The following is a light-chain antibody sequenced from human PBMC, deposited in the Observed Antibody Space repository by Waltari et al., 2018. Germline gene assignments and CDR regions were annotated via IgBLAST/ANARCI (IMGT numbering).Light chain of an antibody. J-gene: IGKJ4*01. CDR2: YAN. CDR3: QQGNSNPLT. Sequence: IQMSQSPSSLSASVGDRVTITCRASQGISSYLNWYQQKPGKAPKLLIYYANSLASGVPSRFSGSGSGTEFTLTISSLQPEDFATYYCQQGNSNPLTFGGGTKEEIK. V-gene: IGKV1-13*02. CDR1: QGISSY.